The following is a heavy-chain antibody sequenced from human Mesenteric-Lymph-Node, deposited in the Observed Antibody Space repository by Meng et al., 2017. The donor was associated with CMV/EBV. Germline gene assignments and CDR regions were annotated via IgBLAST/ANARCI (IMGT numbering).Heavy chain of an antibody. CDR2: IKPSGGST. CDR3: ARGLCYDSSGYYLSFWFDP. Sequence: FTSYYIHWGRQAPGQGLEWMGIIKPSGGSTNYAQKVQGRLIMTRDTSTSTVYMELNSLRSEDKAVYYCARGLCYDSSGYYLSFWFDPWGQGTLVTVSS. V-gene: IGHV1-46*01. CDR1: FTSYY. D-gene: IGHD3-22*01. J-gene: IGHJ5*02.